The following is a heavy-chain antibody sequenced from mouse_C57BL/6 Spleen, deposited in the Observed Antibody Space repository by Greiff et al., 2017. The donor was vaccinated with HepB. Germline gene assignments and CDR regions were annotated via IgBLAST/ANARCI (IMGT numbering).Heavy chain of an antibody. V-gene: IGHV3-6*01. J-gene: IGHJ2*01. CDR2: ISYDGSN. CDR3: ARDQRDGYYY. D-gene: IGHD2-3*01. CDR1: GYSITSGYY. Sequence: EVQLQESGPGLVKPSQSLSLTCSVTGYSITSGYYWNWIRQFPGNKLEWMGYISYDGSNNYNPSLKNRISITRDTSKNQFFLKLNSVTTEDTATYYCARDQRDGYYYWGQGTTLTVSS.